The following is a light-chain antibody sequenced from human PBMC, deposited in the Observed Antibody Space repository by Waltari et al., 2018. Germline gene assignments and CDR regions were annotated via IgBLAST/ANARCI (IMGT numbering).Light chain of an antibody. Sequence: QPVLTQSPSASASLGASVKPTCTLSSEHSSYVTAWHQQQPEKGPRYLMKVHTDGSHIKGGGIPDRFSGSSSGAERSLIISSLQSEDEADYYCQTWGSGIQVFGGGTKLTVL. CDR1: SEHSSYV. CDR3: QTWGSGIQV. J-gene: IGLJ3*02. V-gene: IGLV4-69*01. CDR2: VHTDGSH.